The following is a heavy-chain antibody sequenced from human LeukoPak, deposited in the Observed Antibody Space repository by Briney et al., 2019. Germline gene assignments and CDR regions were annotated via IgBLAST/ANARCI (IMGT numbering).Heavy chain of an antibody. CDR2: ISWDGGST. CDR1: GSTFDDYA. Sequence: GGSLRLSCAASGSTFDDYAMHWVRQAPGKGLEWVSLISWDGGSTYYADSVKGRFTIYRDNSKNSLYLQMNSLRAEDTALYYCAKSGGSVMGQWLTIDYWGQGTLVTVSS. V-gene: IGHV3-43D*03. D-gene: IGHD6-19*01. CDR3: AKSGGSVMGQWLTIDY. J-gene: IGHJ4*02.